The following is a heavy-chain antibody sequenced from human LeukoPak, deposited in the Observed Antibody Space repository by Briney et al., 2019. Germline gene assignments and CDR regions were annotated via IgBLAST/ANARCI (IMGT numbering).Heavy chain of an antibody. J-gene: IGHJ4*02. CDR1: GFTFSSYA. CDR3: AKEPGYCSGGSCYAPDY. V-gene: IGHV3-23*01. CDR2: ISGSGGST. Sequence: GGSLRLSCAASGFTFSSYAVSWVRQAPGKGLEWVSAISGSGGSTYYADSVKGRFTISRDNSKNTLYLQMNSLRAEDTAVYYCAKEPGYCSGGSCYAPDYWGQGTLVTVSS. D-gene: IGHD2-15*01.